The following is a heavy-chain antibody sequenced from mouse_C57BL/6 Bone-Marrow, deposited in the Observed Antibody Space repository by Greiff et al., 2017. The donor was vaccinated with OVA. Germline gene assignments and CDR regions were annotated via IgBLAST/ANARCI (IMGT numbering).Heavy chain of an antibody. CDR3: ARYSNYFDY. CDR2: IDPSDSYT. D-gene: IGHD2-5*01. CDR1: GYTFPSYW. J-gene: IGHJ2*01. V-gene: IGHV1-69*01. Sequence: QVHVKQPGAELVMPGASVKLSCKASGYTFPSYWMHWVKQRPGQGLEWIGEIDPSDSYTNYNQKFKGKSTLTVYKSSSTAYMQLSSLTSEDSAVYYCARYSNYFDYWGQGTTLTVSS.